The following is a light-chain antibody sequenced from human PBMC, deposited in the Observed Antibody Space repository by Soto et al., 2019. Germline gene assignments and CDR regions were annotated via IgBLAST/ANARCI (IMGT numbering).Light chain of an antibody. V-gene: IGKV1-39*01. J-gene: IGKJ2*01. CDR2: AAS. Sequence: DIQMTQSRSSLSASVGDRVTITCRANQTITRYLNWYQQKPGTAPKLLIYAASSLQEGVPSRFRGSGSGTDFPLTISNLQPEDFAAYSCQQSFSFPVTFGQGTKLEIK. CDR3: QQSFSFPVT. CDR1: QTITRY.